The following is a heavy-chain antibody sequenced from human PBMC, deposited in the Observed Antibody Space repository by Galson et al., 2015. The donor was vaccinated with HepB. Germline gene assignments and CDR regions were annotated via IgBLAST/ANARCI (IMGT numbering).Heavy chain of an antibody. CDR3: ARDNETGGAFMDY. CDR2: IWHDASNT. J-gene: IGHJ4*02. Sequence: SLRLSCATSGFTFNSYGVHWVRQAPGKGLEWVAVIWHDASNTYYADSVKGRFTVSRDNSKNMLFLQMNSLRVEDTAIYYCARDNETGGAFMDYWGQGTLVTVSS. CDR1: GFTFNSYG. V-gene: IGHV3-33*01. D-gene: IGHD1-14*01.